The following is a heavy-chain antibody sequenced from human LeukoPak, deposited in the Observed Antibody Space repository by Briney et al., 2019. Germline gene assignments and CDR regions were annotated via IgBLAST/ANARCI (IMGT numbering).Heavy chain of an antibody. D-gene: IGHD5-12*01. Sequence: PGGSLRLSCAASGFTFSSYAMSWVRQAPGKGLEWVSAISGSGGSTYYADSVKGRFTISRDNSKNTLYLQMNSLRAEDTAVYYCAKDNTNSYIVATKEDDAFDIWGQGTMVTVSS. CDR3: AKDNTNSYIVATKEDDAFDI. CDR2: ISGSGGST. J-gene: IGHJ3*02. CDR1: GFTFSSYA. V-gene: IGHV3-23*01.